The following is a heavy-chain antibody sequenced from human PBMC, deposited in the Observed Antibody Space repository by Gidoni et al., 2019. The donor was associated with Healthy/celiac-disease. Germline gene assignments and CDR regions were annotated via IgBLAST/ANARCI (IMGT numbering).Heavy chain of an antibody. J-gene: IGHJ4*02. V-gene: IGHV3-30-3*01. Sequence: QVQLVESGGGVVQPGRSLRLSCAASGFTFSSYAMHWVRQAPGKGLEWVAVISYDGSNKYYADYVKGRFTISRDNSKNTLYLQMNSLRAEDTAVYYCARDSALKYYDSSGYSVWGQGTLVTVSS. CDR1: GFTFSSYA. D-gene: IGHD3-22*01. CDR3: ARDSALKYYDSSGYSV. CDR2: ISYDGSNK.